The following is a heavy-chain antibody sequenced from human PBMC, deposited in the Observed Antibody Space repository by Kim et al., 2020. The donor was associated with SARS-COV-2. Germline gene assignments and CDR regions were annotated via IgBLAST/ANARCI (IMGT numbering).Heavy chain of an antibody. CDR2: IYHSGST. CDR3: ARVGAGRQHAFDI. V-gene: IGHV4-4*02. CDR1: GGSISSSNW. D-gene: IGHD3-10*01. Sequence: SETLSLTCAVSGGSISSSNWWSWVRQPPGKGLEWIGEIYHSGSTNYNPSLKSRVTISVDKSKNQFSLKLSSVTAADTAVYYCARVGAGRQHAFDIWGQGTMVTVAS. J-gene: IGHJ3*02.